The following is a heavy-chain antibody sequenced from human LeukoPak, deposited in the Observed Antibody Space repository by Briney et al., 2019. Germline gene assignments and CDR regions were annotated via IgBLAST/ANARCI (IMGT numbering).Heavy chain of an antibody. J-gene: IGHJ4*02. Sequence: SETLSLTCAVYIDSFTNYYWNWIRQTPGKGLEWIGEVNDSGGTNINPSLRSRVILSVDTSKNQFSLKLSSVTAADTAVYYCARARRIAVAGTVYFDYWGQGTLVTVSS. CDR3: ARARRIAVAGTVYFDY. CDR2: VNDSGGT. V-gene: IGHV4-34*01. CDR1: IDSFTNYY. D-gene: IGHD6-19*01.